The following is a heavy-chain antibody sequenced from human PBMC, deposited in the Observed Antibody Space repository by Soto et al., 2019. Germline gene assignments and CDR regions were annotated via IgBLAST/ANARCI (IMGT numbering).Heavy chain of an antibody. CDR3: AKDMKWGGMTTIHYFDS. D-gene: IGHD4-17*01. CDR2: ISDDGSRT. CDR1: GFTFNTFE. V-gene: IGHV3-23*01. Sequence: GGSLRLSCAASGFTFNTFEMTWVRQAPGRGLEWVSFISDDGSRTYYADSVKGRFTISRDNAKSSLFLQMNSLRPDDTALYYCAKDMKWGGMTTIHYFDSWGQGTLVTVSS. J-gene: IGHJ4*02.